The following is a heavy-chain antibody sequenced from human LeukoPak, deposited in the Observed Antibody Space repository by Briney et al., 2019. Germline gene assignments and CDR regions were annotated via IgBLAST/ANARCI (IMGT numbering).Heavy chain of an antibody. Sequence: GGSLRLSCSASGFTFSSYAMHWVRQAPGKGLEYVSAISSNGGSTYYADSVKGRFTISRDNSKNTLYLQMSSLRTEDTAVYYCVKDDYSNYYYYGMDVWGQGTTVTVSS. CDR3: VKDDYSNYYYYGMDV. CDR2: ISSNGGST. D-gene: IGHD4-11*01. CDR1: GFTFSSYA. V-gene: IGHV3-64D*06. J-gene: IGHJ6*02.